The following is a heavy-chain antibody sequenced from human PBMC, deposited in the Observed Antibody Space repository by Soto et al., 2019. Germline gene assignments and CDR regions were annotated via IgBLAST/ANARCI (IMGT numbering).Heavy chain of an antibody. D-gene: IGHD5-18*01. CDR3: ACIFSGGYSYGFYYHGMDV. Sequence: SETLSLTCTVSGGSISSSSYYWGWIRQPPGKGLEWIGSIFYSGTTYYNPSLKSRVTISVDTSKNQFSLKLSSVTAADTAVYYCACIFSGGYSYGFYYHGMDVWGPGTTVTVSS. CDR1: GGSISSSSYY. J-gene: IGHJ6*02. CDR2: IFYSGTT. V-gene: IGHV4-39*01.